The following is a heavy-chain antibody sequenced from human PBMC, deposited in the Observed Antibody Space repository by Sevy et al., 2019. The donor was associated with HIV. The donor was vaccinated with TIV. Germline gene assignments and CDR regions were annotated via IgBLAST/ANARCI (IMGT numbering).Heavy chain of an antibody. D-gene: IGHD2-15*01. CDR3: GRAQGYCVVEWCYDGSVNAFDI. J-gene: IGHJ3*02. Sequence: GGSLRLSCAASGFTFSDYAMHWVRQVPGKGLEWVSGISWNSGAIGYADSVRGRFTISRDNTKNSLYLQMNSLRVEDTAFYYCGRAQGYCVVEWCYDGSVNAFDIWGQGTMVTVS. CDR1: GFTFSDYA. V-gene: IGHV3-9*01. CDR2: ISWNSGAI.